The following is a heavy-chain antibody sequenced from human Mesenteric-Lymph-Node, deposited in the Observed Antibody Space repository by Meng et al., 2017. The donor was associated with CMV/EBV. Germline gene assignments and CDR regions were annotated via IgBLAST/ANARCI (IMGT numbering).Heavy chain of an antibody. CDR2: ISSSSSYI. CDR3: ARVRVNYYGSGSAYYYGMDV. V-gene: IGHV3-21*01. CDR1: GFTFSSYS. D-gene: IGHD3-10*01. J-gene: IGHJ6*02. Sequence: GGSLRLSCAASGFTFSSYSMNWVRQAPGKGLEWVSSISSSSSYIYYADSVKGRFTISRDNAKNSLYLQMNSLRAEDTAVYYCARVRVNYYGSGSAYYYGMDVWGQGTTVTVSS.